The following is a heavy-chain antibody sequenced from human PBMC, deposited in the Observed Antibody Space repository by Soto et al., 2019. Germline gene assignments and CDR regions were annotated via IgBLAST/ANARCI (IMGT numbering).Heavy chain of an antibody. J-gene: IGHJ4*02. Sequence: QVQLVQSGAEVKKPGSSVKVSCEAPGGTFDHAAITWVRQAPGQGLEWVGGINPMFNSTHYAQKFQGRVTITADAVTSTAFMELGGLTSDDTAVYYCARQIFAADYWGQGTLLVVSS. CDR1: GGTFDHAA. CDR2: INPMFNST. CDR3: ARQIFAADY. V-gene: IGHV1-69*01. D-gene: IGHD3-9*01.